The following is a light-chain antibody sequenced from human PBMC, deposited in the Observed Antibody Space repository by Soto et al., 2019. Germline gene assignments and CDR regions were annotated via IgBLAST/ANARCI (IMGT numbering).Light chain of an antibody. CDR1: QSISSW. J-gene: IGKJ1*01. V-gene: IGKV1-5*03. Sequence: DIEMCRESSTLSAAVGARVTITCRASQSISSWLAWYQQKPGKAPKLLIYKASRLHSGVSSRFSGSESGTELPLTIICRHAVAFEPYYCQRYSGPCLTLARGTKVDIK. CDR2: KAS. CDR3: QRYSGPCLT.